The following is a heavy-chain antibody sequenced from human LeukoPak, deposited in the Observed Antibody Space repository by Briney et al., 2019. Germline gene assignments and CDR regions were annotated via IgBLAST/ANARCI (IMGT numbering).Heavy chain of an antibody. CDR3: AREADCSGGNCYRGAFDI. D-gene: IGHD2-15*01. J-gene: IGHJ3*02. CDR1: GFTFSNYA. V-gene: IGHV3-33*01. Sequence: PGRSLRLSCAASGFTFSNYAMHWVRQAPGKGLEWVAVIWYDGSNDYYGNSVKGRFTISRDNSKKTLYLQMNSLRAEDTAIYYCAREADCSGGNCYRGAFDIWGQGTMITVS. CDR2: IWYDGSND.